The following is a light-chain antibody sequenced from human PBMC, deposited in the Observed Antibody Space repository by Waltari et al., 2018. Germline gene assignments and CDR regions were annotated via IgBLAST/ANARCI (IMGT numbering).Light chain of an antibody. CDR3: QQSYSNTLVT. V-gene: IGKV1-39*01. CDR2: ASS. J-gene: IGKJ4*01. CDR1: QSISFH. Sequence: DIQMTQSPSSLSASVGDRVTISCRASQSISFHLNWYQQKPGKAPKLLIYASSSLQIGVPSRFSGSGSGTDFTLTISSRQPEDFATYYCQQSYSNTLVTFGGGTKVEIK.